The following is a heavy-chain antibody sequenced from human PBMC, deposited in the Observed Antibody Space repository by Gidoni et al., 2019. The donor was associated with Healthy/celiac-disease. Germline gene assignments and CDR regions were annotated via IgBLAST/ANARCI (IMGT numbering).Heavy chain of an antibody. CDR3: ARDYYDSSGYYYYFDY. D-gene: IGHD3-22*01. CDR1: GFTFSSYA. CDR2: ISYDGSNK. Sequence: QVQLVESGGGVVQPGRSLRLSCAASGFTFSSYAMHWLRQAPGKGLEGVAVISYDGSNKYYADSVKGRFTISRDNSKNTLYLQMNSLRAEDTAVYYCARDYYDSSGYYYYFDYWGQGTLVTVSS. V-gene: IGHV3-30-3*01. J-gene: IGHJ4*02.